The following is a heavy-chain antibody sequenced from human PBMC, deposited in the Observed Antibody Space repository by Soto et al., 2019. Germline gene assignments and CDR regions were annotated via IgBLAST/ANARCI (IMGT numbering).Heavy chain of an antibody. D-gene: IGHD6-19*01. V-gene: IGHV1-69*01. CDR2: IIPIFGTA. CDR1: GGTFSSYA. J-gene: IGHJ5*02. CDR3: ARWDSSGWRSWFDP. Sequence: QVQLVQSGAEVKKPGSSVKVSCKASGGTFSSYAISWVRQAPGQGLEWMGGIIPIFGTANYAQKFQGRVTITADESTSTAYKELSSLRSEDTALYYCARWDSSGWRSWFDPWGQGTLVTVSS.